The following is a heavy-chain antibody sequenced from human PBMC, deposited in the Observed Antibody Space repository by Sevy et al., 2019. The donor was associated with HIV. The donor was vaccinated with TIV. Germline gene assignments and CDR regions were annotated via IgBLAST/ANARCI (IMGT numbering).Heavy chain of an antibody. D-gene: IGHD2-8*01. Sequence: ASVKVSCKASGCTFTSYGISWVRQAPGQGLEWMGWISAYNGNTNYAQKLQGRVTMTTDTSTSTAYMELRSLRSDDTAVYYCARVRGYCTNGVCLDYWGQGTLVTVSS. CDR3: ARVRGYCTNGVCLDY. CDR1: GCTFTSYG. V-gene: IGHV1-18*01. J-gene: IGHJ4*02. CDR2: ISAYNGNT.